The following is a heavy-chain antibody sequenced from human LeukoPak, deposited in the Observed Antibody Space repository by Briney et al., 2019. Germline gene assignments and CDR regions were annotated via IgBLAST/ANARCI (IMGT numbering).Heavy chain of an antibody. CDR2: IYSGGST. CDR1: GFTFSSYS. V-gene: IGHV3-66*01. D-gene: IGHD3-10*01. Sequence: GGSLRLSCAASGFTFSSYSMNWVRQAPGKGLEWVSVIYSGGSTYYADPVKGRFTISRDNSKNTLYLQMNSLRAEDTAVYYCARAVWFGEGDDYWGQGTLVTVSS. CDR3: ARAVWFGEGDDY. J-gene: IGHJ4*02.